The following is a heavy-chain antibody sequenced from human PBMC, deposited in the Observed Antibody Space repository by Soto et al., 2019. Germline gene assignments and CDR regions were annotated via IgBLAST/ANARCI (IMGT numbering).Heavy chain of an antibody. Sequence: SETLSLTCSACGGSLSSHYWSWIRQPPGKGLEWIGHIYYTGDTDYNPSLKSRVTMSVDTSRKQFSLRLSSVTAADTAVYYCARPSGAGSGLDVWGQGTTVTVSS. CDR2: IYYTGDT. V-gene: IGHV4-59*11. J-gene: IGHJ6*02. D-gene: IGHD3-10*01. CDR3: ARPSGAGSGLDV. CDR1: GGSLSSHY.